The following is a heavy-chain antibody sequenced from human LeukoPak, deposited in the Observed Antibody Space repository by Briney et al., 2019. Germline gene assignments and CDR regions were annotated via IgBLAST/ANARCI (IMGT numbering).Heavy chain of an antibody. CDR2: INHSGST. J-gene: IGHJ3*02. Sequence: SETLSLTRAVYGGSFSGYYWSWIRQPPGKGLEWIGEINHSGSTNYNPSLKSRVTISVDTSKNQFSLKLSSVTAADTAVYYCARHRVAYYDKLDAFDIWGQGTMVTVSS. D-gene: IGHD3-22*01. CDR3: ARHRVAYYDKLDAFDI. V-gene: IGHV4-34*01. CDR1: GGSFSGYY.